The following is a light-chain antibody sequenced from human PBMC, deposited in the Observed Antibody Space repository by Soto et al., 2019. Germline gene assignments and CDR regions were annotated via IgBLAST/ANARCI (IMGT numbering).Light chain of an antibody. V-gene: IGLV1-40*01. CDR1: SSNIGAGYA. CDR3: QSYDSSPI. CDR2: ANS. Sequence: QSVLKQPPSVSGAPGQRVTISCTGSSSNIGAGYAVHWYQQLPGTAPKLLIYANSHRPSGVPDRFSGSKSGTSASLAISGLQDEDEADYYCQSYDSSPIFGTGTKVTVL. J-gene: IGLJ1*01.